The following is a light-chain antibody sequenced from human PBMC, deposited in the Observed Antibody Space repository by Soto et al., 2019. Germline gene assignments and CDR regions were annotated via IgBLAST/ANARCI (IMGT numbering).Light chain of an antibody. J-gene: IGLJ3*02. CDR2: END. V-gene: IGLV1-51*02. CDR3: GTWDSSLSAWV. Sequence: QSVLMQPPSVSAAPGQKVTISCSGSSSNIGDNYVSWYQQLPGTAPKLLMYENDKRPSGIPDRFSGSKSGTSATLGITGLQTGDEADYYCGTWDSSLSAWVFGGGTKLTVL. CDR1: SSNIGDNY.